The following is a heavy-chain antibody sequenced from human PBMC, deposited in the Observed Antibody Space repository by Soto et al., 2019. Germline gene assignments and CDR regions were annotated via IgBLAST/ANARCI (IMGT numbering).Heavy chain of an antibody. CDR1: GGSFSGYY. D-gene: IGHD6-13*01. CDR3: ARTYSSSWSPFDS. Sequence: QVQLQQWGAGLLKPSETLSLTCAVYGGSFSGYYWSWIRQPPGKGLEWIGEINHSGSTNYNPSLKIRLTRSVDTSKNQFSLKLSSVTAADTAVYYCARTYSSSWSPFDSWGQGTLVTVSS. V-gene: IGHV4-34*01. J-gene: IGHJ4*02. CDR2: INHSGST.